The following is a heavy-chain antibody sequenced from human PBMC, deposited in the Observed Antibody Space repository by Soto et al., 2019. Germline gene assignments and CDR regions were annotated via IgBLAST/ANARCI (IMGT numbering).Heavy chain of an antibody. D-gene: IGHD2-21*01. J-gene: IGHJ4*02. CDR3: ARDPSHNLLRYFDF. Sequence: QVQLVESGGGVVRPGRSLRLSCAASGFTFRTYTMHWVRQAPGKGLEWVAFISYDGSDKYYADSVKGRFTISRDNSKNTRYLQMTSLRDNGTAEYFCARDPSHNLLRYFDFWGQGTLVTVSS. V-gene: IGHV3-30-3*01. CDR2: ISYDGSDK. CDR1: GFTFRTYT.